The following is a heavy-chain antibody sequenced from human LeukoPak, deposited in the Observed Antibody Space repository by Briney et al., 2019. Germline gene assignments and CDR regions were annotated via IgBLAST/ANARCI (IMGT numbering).Heavy chain of an antibody. D-gene: IGHD3-22*01. J-gene: IGHJ4*02. CDR3: ARARAWHDTSGFYFDY. CDR1: GGSISGYY. Sequence: SETLSLTCTVSGGSISGYYCFWIRQSPGKALESIGYLYNSGSGTTNYSPSLKSRVTVSVDTSKNQFSLKLSSVTVADTAVYYCARARAWHDTSGFYFDYWGQGTLVTVSS. V-gene: IGHV4-59*01. CDR2: LYNSGSGTT.